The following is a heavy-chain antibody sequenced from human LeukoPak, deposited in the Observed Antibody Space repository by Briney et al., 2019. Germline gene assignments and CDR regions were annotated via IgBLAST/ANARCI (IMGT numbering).Heavy chain of an antibody. D-gene: IGHD5-18*01. CDR1: GFTFSSYA. CDR3: ARSGYSYGFYFDY. J-gene: IGHJ4*02. V-gene: IGHV3-30*04. Sequence: GRSLRLSCAASGFTFSSYAMHWVRQAPGKGLEWVAVISYDGSNKYYADSVKGRFTISRDNSKNTLYLQMNSLRAEDTAVYYCARSGYSYGFYFDYWGQGTLVTVSS. CDR2: ISYDGSNK.